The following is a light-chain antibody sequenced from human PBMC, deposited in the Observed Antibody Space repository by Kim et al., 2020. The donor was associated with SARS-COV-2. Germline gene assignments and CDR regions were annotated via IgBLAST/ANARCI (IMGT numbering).Light chain of an antibody. V-gene: IGLV1-44*01. CDR2: TDN. CDR3: ATWDDTLNSAV. Sequence: QSVVTQPPSASGTPGQRVIISCSGSNSNIGGNTVNWYQQLPGTAPRLLIYTDNERPSGVPARFSGSKSGTSASLAISGLQSEDEADYYCATWDDTLNSAVFGGGTKLTVL. CDR1: NSNIGGNT. J-gene: IGLJ2*01.